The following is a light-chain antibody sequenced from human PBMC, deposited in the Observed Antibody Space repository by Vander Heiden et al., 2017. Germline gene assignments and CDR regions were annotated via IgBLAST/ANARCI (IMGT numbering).Light chain of an antibody. CDR2: DVN. Sequence: QSALTQPRPVSGSPGQSVTISCTGTSSDVGGYNYVSWYQQHPGKAPKLMIYDVNKRPSGIPDRFSGSKSANTASLTISGLQAEDEADYYCCSYAGSSLYVFGTGTKVTVL. V-gene: IGLV2-11*01. J-gene: IGLJ1*01. CDR1: SSDVGGYNY. CDR3: CSYAGSSLYV.